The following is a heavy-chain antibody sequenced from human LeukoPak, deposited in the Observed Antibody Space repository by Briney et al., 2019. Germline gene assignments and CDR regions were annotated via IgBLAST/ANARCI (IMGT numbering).Heavy chain of an antibody. Sequence: PSETLSLTCTVSGGSISSYYWSWIRQPAGKGLEWIGRIYTSGSTNYNPSLKSRVTMSVDTSKNQFSLKLSSVTAADTAVYYCARDRVVVPAAIREGSRDNWFDPWGQGTLVTVSS. J-gene: IGHJ5*02. D-gene: IGHD2-2*02. V-gene: IGHV4-4*07. CDR2: IYTSGST. CDR1: GGSISSYY. CDR3: ARDRVVVPAAIREGSRDNWFDP.